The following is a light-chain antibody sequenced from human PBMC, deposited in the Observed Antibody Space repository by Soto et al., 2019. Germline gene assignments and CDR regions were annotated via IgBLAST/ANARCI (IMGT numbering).Light chain of an antibody. CDR1: QSISNR. V-gene: IGKV1-5*01. Sequence: DTQMTQSPSTVSASVGDRVTITCRASQSISNRLAWYQQKPGKAPKLLIYDASTLESGVPSRFSGSGSGTEFTLTISSLQPDDFATFYCQQYSSASWTFGLGTKVEI. CDR3: QQYSSASWT. CDR2: DAS. J-gene: IGKJ1*01.